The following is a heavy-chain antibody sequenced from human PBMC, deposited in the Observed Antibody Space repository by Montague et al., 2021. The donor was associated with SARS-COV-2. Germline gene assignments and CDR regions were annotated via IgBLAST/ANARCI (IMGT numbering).Heavy chain of an antibody. CDR3: ARGFRQLVLFDSYYYGMDV. D-gene: IGHD6-13*01. CDR1: GGSISSGSYY. J-gene: IGHJ6*02. Sequence: TLSLTCTVSGGSISSGSYYWNWIRQPAGKGLEWIGRIYTSGSTNYNPSLKSRVTISVDTSKNQFSLKLSSVTAADTAVYYCARGFRQLVLFDSYYYGMDVWGQGNHGHRLL. V-gene: IGHV4-61*02. CDR2: IYTSGST.